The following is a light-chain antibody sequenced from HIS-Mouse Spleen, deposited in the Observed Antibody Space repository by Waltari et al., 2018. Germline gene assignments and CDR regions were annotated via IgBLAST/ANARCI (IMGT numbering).Light chain of an antibody. J-gene: IGLJ2*01. CDR3: YSTDSSGNHRV. Sequence: SYELTQPPSVSVSPGQTARIPCSGDALPKKYAYWYQQKSGQAPVLVIYEDSKRPSGIPERFSGSSSWTMATLTISGAQVEDEADYYCYSTDSSGNHRVFGGGTKLTVL. CDR1: ALPKKY. CDR2: EDS. V-gene: IGLV3-10*01.